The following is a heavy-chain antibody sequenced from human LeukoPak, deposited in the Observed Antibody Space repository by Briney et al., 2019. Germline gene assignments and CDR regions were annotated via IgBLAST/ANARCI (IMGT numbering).Heavy chain of an antibody. D-gene: IGHD3-16*01. J-gene: IGHJ5*02. V-gene: IGHV4-59*01. CDR1: GGSISSYY. Sequence: SETLSLTCTVSGGSISSYYWSWIRQPPGKGLEWIGYIYYSGSTNYNPSLKSRVTISVDTSKNQFSLKLSSVTAADTAVYYCARGGGDRLNWFDPWGQGTLVTVSS. CDR3: ARGGGDRLNWFDP. CDR2: IYYSGST.